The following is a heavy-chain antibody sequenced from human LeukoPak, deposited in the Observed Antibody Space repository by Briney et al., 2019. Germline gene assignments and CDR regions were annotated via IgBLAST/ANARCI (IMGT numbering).Heavy chain of an antibody. Sequence: GGSLRLSCAASGFTFSSYEMNWVRQAPGKGLEWVSYISSSGSTIYYADSVKGRFTISRDNAKNSLYLQMNSLRAEDTAVYYCAKRAGSGHPFQHWGQGTLVTVSS. V-gene: IGHV3-48*03. CDR3: AKRAGSGHPFQH. D-gene: IGHD6-19*01. CDR2: ISSSGSTI. CDR1: GFTFSSYE. J-gene: IGHJ1*01.